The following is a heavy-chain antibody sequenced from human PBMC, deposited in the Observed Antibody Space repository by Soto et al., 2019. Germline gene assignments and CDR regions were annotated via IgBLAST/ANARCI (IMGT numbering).Heavy chain of an antibody. CDR1: GFTFVYYA. Sequence: GASLRVSCTASGFTFVYYAMSWFRQAPGRGLEWVGFIRSKAYGGTTEYAASVKGRFTISRDDSKSIAYLQMNSLKTEDTAVYYCTRGIAAADYNWFDPWGQGTLVPVAS. CDR3: TRGIAAADYNWFDP. D-gene: IGHD6-13*01. CDR2: IRSKAYGGTT. J-gene: IGHJ5*02. V-gene: IGHV3-49*03.